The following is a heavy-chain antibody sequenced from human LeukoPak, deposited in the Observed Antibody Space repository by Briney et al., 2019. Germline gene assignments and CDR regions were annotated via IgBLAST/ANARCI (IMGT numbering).Heavy chain of an antibody. CDR2: IYYSGST. Sequence: NPSETLSLTCTVSGGAISGGSYYWAWIRQPPGKGLEWIGYIYYSGSTNYHPSLKSRVTISVDTSKKQFSLKLSSVTAADTAVYYCAAGQGGAYGEFDNWGQGTLVTVSS. J-gene: IGHJ4*02. CDR1: GGAISGGSYY. D-gene: IGHD4-17*01. V-gene: IGHV4-61*05. CDR3: AAGQGGAYGEFDN.